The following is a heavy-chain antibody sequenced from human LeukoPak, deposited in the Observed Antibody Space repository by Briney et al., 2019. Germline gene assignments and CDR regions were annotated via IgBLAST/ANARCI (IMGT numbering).Heavy chain of an antibody. Sequence: GGSLRLSCAASGFTFSSYSMSWIRQAPGKGLEWVSHISSSSSYTNYAASVKGRFTISRDNAKNSLYLQMNSLRVEDTAVYYCAREFRAAGSEKDYWGQGTLVTVSS. V-gene: IGHV3-21*05. CDR3: AREFRAAGSEKDY. CDR1: GFTFSSYS. CDR2: ISSSSSYT. D-gene: IGHD6-13*01. J-gene: IGHJ4*02.